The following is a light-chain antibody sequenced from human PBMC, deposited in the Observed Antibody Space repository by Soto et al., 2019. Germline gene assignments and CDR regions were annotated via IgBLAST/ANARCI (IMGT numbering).Light chain of an antibody. Sequence: EIVLTQSPGTLSLSPGERATLSCRASQSVSSTYIAWYQQKPGQAPRLLIYDASSRATGIPDRFSGRGSGTYFTLTIIRLEHEDFAVYYCQHYYNSRGTFGQGTKVEI. V-gene: IGKV3-20*01. J-gene: IGKJ1*01. CDR3: QHYYNSRGT. CDR1: QSVSSTY. CDR2: DAS.